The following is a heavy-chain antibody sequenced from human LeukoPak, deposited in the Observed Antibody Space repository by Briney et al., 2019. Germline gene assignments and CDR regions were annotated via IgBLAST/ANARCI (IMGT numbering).Heavy chain of an antibody. CDR2: INHSGST. J-gene: IGHJ3*02. Sequence: PSETLSLTCAVYGGSFSGYYWSWIRQPPGKGLEWIGEINHSGSTNYNPSLKSRVTISVDTSKNQFSLKLSSVTAADTAVYYCARVGSVDAFDIWGQGTMVTVSS. D-gene: IGHD2-15*01. CDR3: ARVGSVDAFDI. V-gene: IGHV4-34*01. CDR1: GGSFSGYY.